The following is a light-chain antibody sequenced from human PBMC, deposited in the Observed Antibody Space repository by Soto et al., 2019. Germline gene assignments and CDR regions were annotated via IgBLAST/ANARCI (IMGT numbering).Light chain of an antibody. J-gene: IGKJ4*01. CDR1: QTISSW. CDR3: QQLNSYPRT. V-gene: IGKV1-9*01. CDR2: AAS. Sequence: DIQMTQSPSTLSGSVGDRVTITGRASQTISSWLAWYQEEPGKAPKLLIYAASTLQSGVPSRFSGSGSGTEFTLTISSLQPEDFATYYCQQLNSYPRTFGGGTKVDIK.